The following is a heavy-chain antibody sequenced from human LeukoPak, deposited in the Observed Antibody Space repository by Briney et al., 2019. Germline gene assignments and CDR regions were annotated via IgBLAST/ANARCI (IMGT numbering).Heavy chain of an antibody. V-gene: IGHV1-46*01. CDR3: ARATADHLITMVRGVIPYYFDY. Sequence: GASVKVSCKASGYTFTAYYIHWVRQAPGQGLEWMGIINPSGGSTSYAQKFQGRVTMTRDTSTSTVYMELSSLRSEDTAVYYCARATADHLITMVRGVIPYYFDYWGQGTLVTVSS. CDR1: GYTFTAYY. J-gene: IGHJ4*02. CDR2: INPSGGST. D-gene: IGHD3-10*01.